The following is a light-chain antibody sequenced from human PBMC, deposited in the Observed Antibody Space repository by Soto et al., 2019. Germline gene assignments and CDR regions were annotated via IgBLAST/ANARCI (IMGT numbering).Light chain of an antibody. CDR2: DAS. CDR1: QSISSW. CDR3: QQYNSYLYT. Sequence: DVQMTQSPSTLSASVGARATISCRTSQSISSWLAWYQQKPGKAPKLLIYDASSLESGVPSRFSGSGSGTEFTLTISSLQPDDFATYYCQQYNSYLYTFGQGTKLEIK. V-gene: IGKV1-5*01. J-gene: IGKJ2*01.